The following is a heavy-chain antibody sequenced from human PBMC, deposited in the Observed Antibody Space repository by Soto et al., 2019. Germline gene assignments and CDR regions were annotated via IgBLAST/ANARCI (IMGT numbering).Heavy chain of an antibody. J-gene: IGHJ4*02. CDR3: TRHLYSEITGTTRPDY. CDR1: GFTFSGSA. V-gene: IGHV3-73*01. Sequence: GGSLRLSCAASGFTFSGSAMHWVRQASGKGLEWVGRIRSKANSYATAYAASVKGRFTISRDDSKNTAYLQMNSLKTEDTAVYYCTRHLYSEITGTTRPDYWGQGTLVTVSS. D-gene: IGHD1-7*01. CDR2: IRSKANSYAT.